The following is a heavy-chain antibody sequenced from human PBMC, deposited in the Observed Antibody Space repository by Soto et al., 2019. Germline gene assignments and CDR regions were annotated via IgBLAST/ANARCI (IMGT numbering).Heavy chain of an antibody. CDR2: INDRGSI. Sequence: QVQLQQWGAGPLRPLETLSPTCGVSGGSFSGYYWAWIRQSPGKGLEWIGEINDRGSINYNPSLKSRVSIAVDTSQNHYSLKLRSVTAADTAVYYCARESHDILTGPPWVWYFDIWGRGTLVTVSS. J-gene: IGHJ2*01. D-gene: IGHD3-9*01. V-gene: IGHV4-34*01. CDR1: GGSFSGYY. CDR3: ARESHDILTGPPWVWYFDI.